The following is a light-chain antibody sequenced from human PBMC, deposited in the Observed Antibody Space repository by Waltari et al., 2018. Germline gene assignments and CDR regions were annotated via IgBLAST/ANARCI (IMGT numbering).Light chain of an antibody. Sequence: SDVLTQTPSVSVAPGTTATITCGRQNIGRKSVHWYQQKAGQAPVLVIYYNDDRPSGIPARFTGSNSGNTATLTIRRVEAGDEADYYCQVWDDSTAQGVFGGGTTLTVL. CDR2: YND. CDR3: QVWDDSTAQGV. CDR1: NIGRKS. V-gene: IGLV3-21*04. J-gene: IGLJ3*02.